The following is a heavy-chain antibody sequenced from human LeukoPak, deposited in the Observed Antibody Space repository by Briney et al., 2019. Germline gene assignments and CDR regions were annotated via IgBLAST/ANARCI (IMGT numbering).Heavy chain of an antibody. V-gene: IGHV4-59*01. D-gene: IGHD5-24*01. CDR2: TYYSGST. J-gene: IGHJ4*02. Sequence: SETLSLTCTVSGGSISSYYWSWIRQPPGKGLEWIGYTYYSGSTNYNPSLKSRVTISVDTSKNQFSLKLSSVTAADTAVYYCARDVSRGGDGYNIWGQGTLVTVSS. CDR1: GGSISSYY. CDR3: ARDVSRGGDGYNI.